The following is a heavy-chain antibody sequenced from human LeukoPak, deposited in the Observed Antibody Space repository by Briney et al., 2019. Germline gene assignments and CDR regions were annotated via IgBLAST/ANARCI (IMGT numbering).Heavy chain of an antibody. CDR1: GGTFTSYS. J-gene: IGHJ4*02. CDR3: ARVRGRPIRAAEYYFDY. D-gene: IGHD6-13*01. Sequence: GGSLRLSCAASGGTFTSYSMNWVRQAPGQGLEWVSYISSSSSTTYYADSVKGRFTISRDNAKNSLYLQMNSLRAEDTAVYYCARVRGRPIRAAEYYFDYGGQGTLVTVSS. CDR2: ISSSSSTT. V-gene: IGHV3-48*01.